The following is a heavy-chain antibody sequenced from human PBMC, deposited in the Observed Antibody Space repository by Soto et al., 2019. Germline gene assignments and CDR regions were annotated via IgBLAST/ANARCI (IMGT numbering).Heavy chain of an antibody. V-gene: IGHV3-23*01. D-gene: IGHD3-9*01. Sequence: GGSLRLSCAASGFTFSSYAMSWVRQAPGKGLEWVSAISGSGGSTYYADSVKGRFTISRDNSKNTLYLQMNSLRAEDTAVYYCAKDRGLYDILTGYGDWFDPWGQGTLVTVSS. J-gene: IGHJ5*02. CDR2: ISGSGGST. CDR3: AKDRGLYDILTGYGDWFDP. CDR1: GFTFSSYA.